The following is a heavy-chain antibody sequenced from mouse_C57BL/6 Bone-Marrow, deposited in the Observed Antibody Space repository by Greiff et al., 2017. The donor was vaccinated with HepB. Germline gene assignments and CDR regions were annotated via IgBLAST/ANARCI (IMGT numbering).Heavy chain of an antibody. J-gene: IGHJ2*01. CDR3: ASYIVYYGSSYYFDY. D-gene: IGHD1-1*01. Sequence: EVKLLESGGGLVQPGGSLSLSCAASGFTFTDYYMSWVRQPPGKALEWLGFIRNKANGYTTEYSASVKGRFTISRDNSQSILYLQMNALRAEDSATYYGASYIVYYGSSYYFDYWGQGTTLTVSS. V-gene: IGHV7-3*01. CDR1: GFTFTDYY. CDR2: IRNKANGYTT.